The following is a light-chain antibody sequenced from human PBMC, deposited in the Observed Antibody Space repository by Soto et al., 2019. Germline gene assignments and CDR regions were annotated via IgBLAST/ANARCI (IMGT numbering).Light chain of an antibody. Sequence: QSAPTQPPSASGSPGQSVTISCTGTSSDVGGYDYVSWYQQHPGKAPKLMIYEVNKRPSGVPDRFSGSKYDDTASLTVSGLQAEDEADYYCSSYAGSNNVLFGGGTQLTVL. J-gene: IGLJ2*01. CDR2: EVN. V-gene: IGLV2-8*01. CDR1: SSDVGGYDY. CDR3: SSYAGSNNVL.